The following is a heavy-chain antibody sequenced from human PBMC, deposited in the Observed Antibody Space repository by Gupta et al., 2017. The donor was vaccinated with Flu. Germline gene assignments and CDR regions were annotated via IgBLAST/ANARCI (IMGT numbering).Heavy chain of an antibody. Sequence: QVRLQESGPGLVKPSQTLSLTCTVSGGSISSGGHYWAWIRQHPGKGLEWIGYIYYGGNTYFSPSLRSRTTMSVDTSKNQFSLTLSSVTAADTAIYYCARPYCSEYTCHDAFDIWGQGIKVTVSS. CDR1: GGSISSGGHY. D-gene: IGHD2-15*01. V-gene: IGHV4-31*03. CDR2: IYYGGNT. CDR3: ARPYCSEYTCHDAFDI. J-gene: IGHJ3*02.